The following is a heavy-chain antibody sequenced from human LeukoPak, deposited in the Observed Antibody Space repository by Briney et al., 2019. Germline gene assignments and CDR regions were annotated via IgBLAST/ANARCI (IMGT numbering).Heavy chain of an antibody. CDR3: AKYLITWDYYYGMDV. CDR2: VSGSGGNT. D-gene: IGHD3-16*01. V-gene: IGHV3-23*01. Sequence: GGSLRLSCAASRFAFSSYAMTWVRQAPGKGLGWVSLVSGSGGNTYYAGCVKGRFTISRDNSKNTLYLQMNSLRAEDTAVYYCAKYLITWDYYYGMDVWGQGTTVTVSS. J-gene: IGHJ6*02. CDR1: RFAFSSYA.